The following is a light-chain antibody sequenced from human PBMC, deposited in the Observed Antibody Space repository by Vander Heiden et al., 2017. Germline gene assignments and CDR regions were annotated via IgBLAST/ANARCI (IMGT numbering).Light chain of an antibody. Sequence: QSVLTQPPSASGTPGQRVTISCSGSSSNIGSNTVNWYHQLPGTAPNLLIFINNQRPSGVPDRFSGSKSGTSASLAISGLQSDDEADYYCAAWDDSLNGPWVFGGGTKLTVL. CDR3: AAWDDSLNGPWV. CDR2: INN. CDR1: SSNIGSNT. V-gene: IGLV1-44*01. J-gene: IGLJ3*02.